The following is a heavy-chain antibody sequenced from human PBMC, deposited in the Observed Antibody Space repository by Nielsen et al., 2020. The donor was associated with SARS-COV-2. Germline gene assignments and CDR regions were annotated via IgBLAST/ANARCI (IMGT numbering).Heavy chain of an antibody. CDR2: ISSCGSKK. CDR1: GSTSDNFA. J-gene: IGHJ4*02. Sequence: GGFLRPPFLPSGSTSDNFAMHWARPAPGKGLEWVALISSCGSKKYYRNSVKGRFTFSRDNSKNILLLQMNDLRTEDTATYYCARGRRDYHMLTDDFDSWGQGTLVTVSS. V-gene: IGHV3-30*03. D-gene: IGHD3-9*01. CDR3: ARGRRDYHMLTDDFDS.